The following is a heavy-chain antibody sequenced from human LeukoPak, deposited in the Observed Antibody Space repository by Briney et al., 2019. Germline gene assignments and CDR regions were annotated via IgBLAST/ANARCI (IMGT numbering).Heavy chain of an antibody. CDR3: AVVVVAATTGGAGDY. J-gene: IGHJ4*02. D-gene: IGHD2-15*01. Sequence: GGSLRLSCAASGFTFSSYGMHWVRQAPGKGLEWVAVISYDGSNKYYADSVKGRFTISRDNSKNTLYLQMSSLRAEDTAVYYCAVVVVAATTGGAGDYWGQGTLVTVSS. CDR2: ISYDGSNK. CDR1: GFTFSSYG. V-gene: IGHV3-30*03.